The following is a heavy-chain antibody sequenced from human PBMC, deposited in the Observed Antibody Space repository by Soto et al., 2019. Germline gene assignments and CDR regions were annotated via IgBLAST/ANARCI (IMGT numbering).Heavy chain of an antibody. CDR1: GGTFSSYA. CDR2: IIPIFGTA. V-gene: IGHV1-69*13. CDR3: ARAPLYYYDSSGYIY. J-gene: IGHJ4*02. D-gene: IGHD3-22*01. Sequence: SVKVSCKASGGTFSSYAISWVRQAPGQGLEWMGGIIPIFGTANYAQKFQGRVTITADESTSTAYMELSSLRSEDTAVYYCARAPLYYYDSSGYIYWGQGTLVTVSP.